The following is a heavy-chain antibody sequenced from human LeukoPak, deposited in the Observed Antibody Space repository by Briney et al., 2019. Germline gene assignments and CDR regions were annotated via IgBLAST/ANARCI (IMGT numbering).Heavy chain of an antibody. CDR2: IYYSGSA. CDR1: GGSISSSNW. V-gene: IGHV4-4*02. Sequence: PSGTLSLTCAVSGGSISSSNWWSWVRQPPGKGLEWIGYIYYSGSAYYNPSLKSRVTISVDTSKNQFSLKLSSVTAADTAVYYCARDEIAAAGTYGMDVWGQGTTVTVSS. J-gene: IGHJ6*02. D-gene: IGHD6-13*01. CDR3: ARDEIAAAGTYGMDV.